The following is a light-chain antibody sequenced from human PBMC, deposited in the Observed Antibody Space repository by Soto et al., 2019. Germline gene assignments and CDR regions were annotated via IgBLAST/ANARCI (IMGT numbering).Light chain of an antibody. CDR3: QQYDNVPPLT. V-gene: IGKV1-33*01. CDR2: DAS. CDR1: QDISNY. J-gene: IGKJ4*01. Sequence: DIQKTQSPSSLSASVGDRVTITCQASQDISNYLNWYQQKPGKAPKLMMYDASNLETGVPSRFSGSGSGTDFTFTISSLQPEDVATYYCQQYDNVPPLTFGGGTKVEIK.